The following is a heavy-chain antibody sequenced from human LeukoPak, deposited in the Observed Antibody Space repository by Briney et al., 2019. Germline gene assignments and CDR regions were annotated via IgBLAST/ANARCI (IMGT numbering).Heavy chain of an antibody. D-gene: IGHD7-27*01. J-gene: IGHJ4*02. CDR3: VRDFNWAFDY. CDR2: TRLRSTWNT. V-gene: IGHV6-1*01. Sequence: SQTLSLTCAISGDSVSSKSVSWNWIRQSPSRGLEYLGRTRLRSTWNTFYSLSVQGRITINADTSRNQVSLRLNSVTREDTALYYFVRDFNWAFDYWGQGTLVTVSS. CDR1: GDSVSSKSVS.